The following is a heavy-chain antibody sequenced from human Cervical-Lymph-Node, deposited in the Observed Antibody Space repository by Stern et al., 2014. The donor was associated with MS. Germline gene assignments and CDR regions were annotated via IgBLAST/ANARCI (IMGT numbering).Heavy chain of an antibody. J-gene: IGHJ6*02. CDR1: GYTFTNYV. CDR2: INTGTGNP. D-gene: IGHD3-16*01. CDR3: AIPRPLALYSPYGMDV. Sequence: VQLEESGSELKKPGASVKVSCRTSGYTFTNYVVNWVRQAPGQGLEWMGWINTGTGNPTYAKGFPGRFVFSLDNPVRTAFLHMSSLKAEDTAVYYCAIPRPLALYSPYGMDVWGQGTTVTVSS. V-gene: IGHV7-4-1*02.